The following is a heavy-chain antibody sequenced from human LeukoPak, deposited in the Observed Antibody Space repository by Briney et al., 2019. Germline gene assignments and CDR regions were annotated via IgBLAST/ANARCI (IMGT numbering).Heavy chain of an antibody. D-gene: IGHD5-12*01. CDR2: IKGGGSDK. CDR3: ARDSAGYHY. Sequence: GGSLRLSCAASGFTFTTYCMSWVRQAPGKGLEWVANIKGGGSDKYYVDSVKGRFTISRDNAKNSLYLQMNSLRAEDTAVYYCARDSAGYHYWGQGTVVTVSS. V-gene: IGHV3-7*01. J-gene: IGHJ4*02. CDR1: GFTFTTYC.